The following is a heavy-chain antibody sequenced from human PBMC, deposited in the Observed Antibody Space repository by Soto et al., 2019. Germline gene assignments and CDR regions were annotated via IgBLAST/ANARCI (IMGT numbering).Heavy chain of an antibody. J-gene: IGHJ6*02. CDR1: GYTFTSYA. Sequence: ASVKVSCKASGYTFTSYAMHWVRQAPGQRLEWMGWINAGNGNTKYAQKFQGRVTMTRDTSISTAYMELSRLRSDDTAVYYCARGGSIAAKYYYYYGMDVWGQGTTVTV. V-gene: IGHV1-3*01. CDR2: INAGNGNT. D-gene: IGHD6-13*01. CDR3: ARGGSIAAKYYYYYGMDV.